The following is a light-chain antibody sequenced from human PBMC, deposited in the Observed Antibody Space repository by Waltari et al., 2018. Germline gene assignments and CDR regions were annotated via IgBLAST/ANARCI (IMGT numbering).Light chain of an antibody. CDR1: RSDVGGYNY. Sequence: QSALTQPPSASGSPGQSVAISCTGARSDVGGYNYVSWYQQHPGNAPELLIYEVTKRPAGGPGRFSGSKSGDTAALTVSGLQAEDEADYYCSSYAGSNNLVFGGGTKLTVL. J-gene: IGLJ2*01. CDR2: EVT. V-gene: IGLV2-8*01. CDR3: SSYAGSNNLV.